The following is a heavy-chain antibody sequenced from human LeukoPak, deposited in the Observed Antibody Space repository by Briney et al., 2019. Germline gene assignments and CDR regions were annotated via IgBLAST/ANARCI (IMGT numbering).Heavy chain of an antibody. V-gene: IGHV4-4*08. CDR2: IYSSGIT. J-gene: IGHJ5*02. Sequence: SETLSLTCTVSGGSISIYYCSWIRQPPGKGLEWIGYIYSSGITNYNPSLKSRVTISLDSSKNQFSLKLRSLTAADTAAYYCARQGDNSRWYVSFDPWGQGTLVTVS. D-gene: IGHD6-13*01. CDR3: ARQGDNSRWYVSFDP. CDR1: GGSISIYY.